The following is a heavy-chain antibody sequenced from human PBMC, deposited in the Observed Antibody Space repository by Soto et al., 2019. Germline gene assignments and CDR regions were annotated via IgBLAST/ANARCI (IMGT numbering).Heavy chain of an antibody. CDR2: IYYSGST. Sequence: SETLSLTCTVSGGSISSSSYYWGWIRQPPGKGLEWIGSIYYSGSTYYNPSLKSRVTISVDTSKNQFSLKLSSVTAADTAVYYCARQRDFWSGYMDVWGKGTTVTVSS. CDR3: ARQRDFWSGYMDV. CDR1: GGSISSSSYY. V-gene: IGHV4-39*01. D-gene: IGHD3-3*01. J-gene: IGHJ6*03.